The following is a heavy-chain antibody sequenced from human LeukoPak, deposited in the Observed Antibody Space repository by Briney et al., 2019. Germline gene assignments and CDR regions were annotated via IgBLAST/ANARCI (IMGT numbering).Heavy chain of an antibody. V-gene: IGHV3-30*03. CDR3: AGGIRAKTYYYYYYYMDV. D-gene: IGHD3-10*01. CDR2: ISYDGSNK. J-gene: IGHJ6*03. Sequence: GGSLRLSCAASGFTFSSYGMHWVRQAPGKGLEWVAVISYDGSNKYYADSVKGRFTISRDNSKNTLYLQMNSLRAEDTAVYYCAGGIRAKTYYYYYYYMDVWGKGTTVTVSS. CDR1: GFTFSSYG.